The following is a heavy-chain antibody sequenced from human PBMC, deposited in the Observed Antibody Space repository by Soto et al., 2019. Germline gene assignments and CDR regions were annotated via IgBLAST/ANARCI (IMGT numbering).Heavy chain of an antibody. J-gene: IGHJ5*02. V-gene: IGHV4-59*01. CDR1: GGSISSYY. D-gene: IGHD6-13*01. CDR3: ARGRSSSWYGSYVWFDP. CDR2: IYYSGST. Sequence: SETLSLTCTVSGGSISSYYWSWIRQPPGKGLEWIGYIYYSGSTNYNPSLKSRVTISVDTSKNQFSLKLSSVTAADTAVYYCARGRSSSWYGSYVWFDPWGQGTLVTVSS.